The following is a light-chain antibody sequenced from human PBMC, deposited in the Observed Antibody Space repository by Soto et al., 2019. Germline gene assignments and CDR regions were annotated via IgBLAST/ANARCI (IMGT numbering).Light chain of an antibody. V-gene: IGKV1-9*01. CDR3: QQLYIFPLT. J-gene: IGKJ5*01. CDR1: QGISSF. CDR2: AAS. Sequence: DIHLTQSPSFLSASVGDRVTITCRASQGISSFLAWYQQKPGKAPNLLMYAASTLQSGVPSRFSGGESGTEYTLTISGLQPEDSATYYCQQLYIFPLTFGQGTRLEIK.